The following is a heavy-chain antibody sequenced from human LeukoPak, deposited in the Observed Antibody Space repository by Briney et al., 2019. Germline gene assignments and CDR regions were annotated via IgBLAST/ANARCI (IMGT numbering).Heavy chain of an antibody. CDR1: GYTFTGYY. CDR2: INPNSGGT. J-gene: IGHJ6*03. CDR3: ARDMVAAAAYYYYYYMDV. V-gene: IGHV1-2*02. Sequence: ASVKVSCKASGYTFTGYYMHWVRQAPGQGLEWMGWINPNSGGTNYAQKFQGRVTMTRDTSISTAYMELSRLRSDDTAVYYCARDMVAAAAYYYYYYMDVWGKGTTVTVSS. D-gene: IGHD6-13*01.